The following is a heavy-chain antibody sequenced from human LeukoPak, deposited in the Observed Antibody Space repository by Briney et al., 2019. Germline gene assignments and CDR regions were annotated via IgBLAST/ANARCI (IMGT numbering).Heavy chain of an antibody. D-gene: IGHD3-10*01. J-gene: IGHJ4*02. Sequence: PGRSLRLSCAASGFTFSSYGMHWVRQAPGKGLEWVAVISYDGSNKYYADSVKGRFTISRDNSKNTLYLQMNSLRAEDTAVYYCAKDGGLVRGYWDWGQGTLVTVSS. V-gene: IGHV3-30*18. CDR1: GFTFSSYG. CDR3: AKDGGLVRGYWD. CDR2: ISYDGSNK.